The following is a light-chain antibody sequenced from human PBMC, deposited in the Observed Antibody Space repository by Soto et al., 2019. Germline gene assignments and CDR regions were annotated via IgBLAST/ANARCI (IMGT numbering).Light chain of an antibody. CDR3: QQYGSSPFT. Sequence: EVVLTQSPVTLSLSPGERATLSCRASQSVSSPYLAWYQQKPGQPPRLLIYGASSRATDIPARFIGSGSGTEFTHTIASLAPEDFGMYYCQQYGSSPFTFGHGTKVDI. V-gene: IGKV3-20*01. CDR1: QSVSSPY. J-gene: IGKJ3*01. CDR2: GAS.